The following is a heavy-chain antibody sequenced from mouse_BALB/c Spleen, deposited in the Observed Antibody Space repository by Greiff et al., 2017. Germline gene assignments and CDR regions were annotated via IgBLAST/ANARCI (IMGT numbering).Heavy chain of an antibody. D-gene: IGHD1-1*01. CDR2: INPSSGYT. V-gene: IGHV1-4*01. CDR3: ARSETTGEVAY. Sequence: VQLQQSGAELARPGASVKMSCKASGYTFTSYTMHWVKQRPGQGLEWIGYINPSSGYTNYNQKFKDKATLTADKSSSTAYMQLSSLTSEDSAVYYCARSETTGEVAYWGQGTLVTVSA. CDR1: GYTFTSYT. J-gene: IGHJ3*01.